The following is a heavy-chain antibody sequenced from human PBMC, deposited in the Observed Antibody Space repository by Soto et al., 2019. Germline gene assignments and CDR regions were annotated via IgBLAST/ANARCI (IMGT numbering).Heavy chain of an antibody. CDR2: ISGYNGNT. Sequence: ASAKATSNAPGYTLSSKSMSSVHQSPGKGLEWMGWISGYNGNTNFAQNLQGRVTMTTDTPTSTAFMELRSLRSDDTAVYYCARIADCSITTCSFPSRVEIRGYYTYHGSDVRRKRTTVTVTS. V-gene: IGHV1-18*01. J-gene: IGHJ6*04. CDR3: ARIADCSITTCSFPSRVEIRGYYTYHGSDV. D-gene: IGHD2-2*01. CDR1: GYTLSSKS.